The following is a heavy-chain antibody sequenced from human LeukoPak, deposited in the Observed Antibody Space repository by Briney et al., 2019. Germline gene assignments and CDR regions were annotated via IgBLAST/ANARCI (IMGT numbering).Heavy chain of an antibody. J-gene: IGHJ4*02. CDR2: IYLDGVGT. CDR1: GFTFSIYA. D-gene: IGHD1/OR15-1a*01. CDR3: AKGFNIAWNRDY. V-gene: IGHV3-23*01. Sequence: GGSLRLSCAASGFTFSIYAMSWVRQAPGKGLEWVSSIYLDGVGTYYADSVKGRFTISRDDSKNTLYLQMNSLRDEDTAVYYCAKGFNIAWNRDYWGQGALVTVSS.